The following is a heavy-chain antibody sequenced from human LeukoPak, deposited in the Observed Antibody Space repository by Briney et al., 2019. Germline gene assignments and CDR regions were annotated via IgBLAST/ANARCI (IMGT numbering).Heavy chain of an antibody. V-gene: IGHV3-7*01. CDR1: GFTFSSYW. J-gene: IGHJ6*02. CDR2: IKQDGSEK. CDR3: ARGPTLYDYVECGMDV. D-gene: IGHD3-16*01. Sequence: GGSLRLSCAASGFTFSSYWMGWVRQAPGKGLEWVANIKQDGSEKYYVDSVKGRFTISRDNAKNSLYLQMNSLRAEDTAVYYCARGPTLYDYVECGMDVWGQGTTVTVFS.